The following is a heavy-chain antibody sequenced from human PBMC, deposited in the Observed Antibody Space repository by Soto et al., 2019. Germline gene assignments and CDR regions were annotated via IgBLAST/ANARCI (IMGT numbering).Heavy chain of an antibody. CDR2: FDPEDGET. Sequence: QVQLVQSGAEVKKPGASVKVSCKVSGYTLTELSMHWVRQAPGKGLEWMGGFDPEDGETIYAQKFQGRVXXTXDXXTDTAYMELSSLRSEDTAVYYCATGRLRWSYYFDYWGQGTLVTVSS. CDR1: GYTLTELS. CDR3: ATGRLRWSYYFDY. D-gene: IGHD4-17*01. V-gene: IGHV1-24*01. J-gene: IGHJ4*02.